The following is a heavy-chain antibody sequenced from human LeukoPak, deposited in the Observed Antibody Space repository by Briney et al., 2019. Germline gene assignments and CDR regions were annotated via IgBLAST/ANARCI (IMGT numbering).Heavy chain of an antibody. D-gene: IGHD6-6*01. V-gene: IGHV4-4*07. Sequence: SETLSLTCTVSVGSIRIYYWSCIRHPAGEGGEGIGRIDTSGSTKYNPSLKSRVTMSVDTSKNQLSLKLGSVTAADTAVYYCATRIGGGSSYYFDYWGQGTLATVSS. CDR1: VGSIRIYY. CDR2: IDTSGST. CDR3: ATRIGGGSSYYFDY. J-gene: IGHJ4*02.